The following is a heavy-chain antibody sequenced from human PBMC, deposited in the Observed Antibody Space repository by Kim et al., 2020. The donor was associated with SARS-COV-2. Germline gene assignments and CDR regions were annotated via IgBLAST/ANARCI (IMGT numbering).Heavy chain of an antibody. Sequence: GGSLRLSCAASGFTFSNYGIHWVRQAPGKGLEWVAVVSYDGITKFYADSVKGRFTISRDDSKNTLYLQMNSLRGGDTAVYYCAKDHAGDNSGCMDSWGQGTLVTVSS. CDR3: AKDHAGDNSGCMDS. V-gene: IGHV3-30*18. D-gene: IGHD6-19*01. CDR1: GFTFSNYG. CDR2: VSYDGITK. J-gene: IGHJ4*02.